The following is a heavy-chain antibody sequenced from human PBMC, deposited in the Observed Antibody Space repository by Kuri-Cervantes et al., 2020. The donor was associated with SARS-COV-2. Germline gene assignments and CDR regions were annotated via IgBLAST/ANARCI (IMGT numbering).Heavy chain of an antibody. CDR2: INSDGSST. CDR1: GFTFSSYW. J-gene: IGHJ5*02. D-gene: IGHD3-3*01. CDR3: ARDLPYDFWSGYSTGPNWFDP. V-gene: IGHV3-74*01. Sequence: GESLKISCAASGFTFSSYWMHWVRQAPGKRLVWVSRINSDGSSTSYADSVKGRFTISRDNAKNSLYLQMNSLRDEDTAVYYCARDLPYDFWSGYSTGPNWFDPWGQGTLVTVSS.